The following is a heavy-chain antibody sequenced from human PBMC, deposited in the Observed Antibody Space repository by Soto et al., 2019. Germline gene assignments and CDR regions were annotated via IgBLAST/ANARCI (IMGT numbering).Heavy chain of an antibody. CDR2: VYYTGKN. CDR1: GASTRSSY. CDR3: ARGFFETTSGHSNPFDI. V-gene: IGHV4-59*01. D-gene: IGHD3-22*01. J-gene: IGHJ3*02. Sequence: SETLSLTCTVSGASTRSSYWSWIRQSPGKGLEWIAYVYYTGKNNYNPSLSGRVTVSVDTSKNQFSLKLTSVTAADTAVYYCARGFFETTSGHSNPFDIWGQGTMVTVSS.